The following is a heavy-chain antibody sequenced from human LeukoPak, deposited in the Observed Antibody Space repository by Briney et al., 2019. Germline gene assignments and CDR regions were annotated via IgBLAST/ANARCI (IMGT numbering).Heavy chain of an antibody. Sequence: ASVKVSCKASGYTFAGYYMHWVRQAPGQGLEWMGWINPNSGGTNYAQKLQGRVTMTRDTSISTAYMELSRLRSDDTAVYYCARQRYVVVVAATPELGYWGQGTLVTVSS. CDR2: INPNSGGT. J-gene: IGHJ4*02. CDR3: ARQRYVVVVAATPELGY. CDR1: GYTFAGYY. V-gene: IGHV1-2*02. D-gene: IGHD2-15*01.